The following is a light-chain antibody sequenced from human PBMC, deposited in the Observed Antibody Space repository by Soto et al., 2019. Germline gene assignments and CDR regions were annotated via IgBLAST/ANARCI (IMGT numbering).Light chain of an antibody. CDR2: GAS. CDR1: QSVTSSY. V-gene: IGKV3-20*01. Sequence: EIVLTQSPGTLSLSPGERATLSCRASQSVTSSYLAWYQQKPGQAPRLLIYGASSRATGIPDRFSGSGSETDFTLTSSRLEPEDFAVYYCQQYGSSPRTFGHGTKVEIK. J-gene: IGKJ1*01. CDR3: QQYGSSPRT.